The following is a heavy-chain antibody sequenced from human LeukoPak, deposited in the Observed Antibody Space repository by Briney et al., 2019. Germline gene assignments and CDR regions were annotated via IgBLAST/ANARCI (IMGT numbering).Heavy chain of an antibody. CDR1: GFTFDDYA. Sequence: GGSLRLSCAASGFTFDDYAMHWVRQAPGKGLEWVSGISWNSGSIGYADSVKGRFTISRDNAKNSLYLQMNSLRAEDTALYYCAKDHCSSTSCRAGLFDYWGQGTLVTVSS. J-gene: IGHJ4*02. CDR2: ISWNSGSI. CDR3: AKDHCSSTSCRAGLFDY. V-gene: IGHV3-9*01. D-gene: IGHD2-2*01.